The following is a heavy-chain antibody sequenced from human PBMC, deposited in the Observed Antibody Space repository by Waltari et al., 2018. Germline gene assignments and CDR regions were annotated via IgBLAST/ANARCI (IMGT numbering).Heavy chain of an antibody. J-gene: IGHJ4*02. V-gene: IGHV3-7*01. Sequence: EVQLVESGGGLVQPGGSLRLSCAASGFTFSSDWMTGVRQAPGKGLEWVANMKQDGSEKNYVDSVKGRFTISRDNAKNSLYLQMNSLRAEDTAVYYCARDHLGYSYDSWGQGTLVTVSS. D-gene: IGHD5-18*01. CDR2: MKQDGSEK. CDR3: ARDHLGYSYDS. CDR1: GFTFSSDW.